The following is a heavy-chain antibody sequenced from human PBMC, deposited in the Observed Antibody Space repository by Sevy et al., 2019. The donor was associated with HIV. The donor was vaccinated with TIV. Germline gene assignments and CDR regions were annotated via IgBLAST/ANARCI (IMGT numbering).Heavy chain of an antibody. CDR3: AREMGERGSYGGREYYFDY. CDR1: GGSISSYY. CDR2: IYYSGST. J-gene: IGHJ4*02. D-gene: IGHD1-26*01. Sequence: SETLSLTCTVSGGSISSYYWSRIRQPPWKGLEWIGYIYYSGSTNYNPSLKSRVTISVDTSKNQFSLKLSSVTAADTAVYYCAREMGERGSYGGREYYFDYWGQGTLVTVSS. V-gene: IGHV4-59*01.